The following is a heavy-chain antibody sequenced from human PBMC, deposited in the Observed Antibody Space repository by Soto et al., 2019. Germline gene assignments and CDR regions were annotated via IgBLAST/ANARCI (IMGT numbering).Heavy chain of an antibody. V-gene: IGHV3-30*18. Sequence: QVQLVESGGGVVQPGRSLRLSCAASGFTFSSYGMHWVRQAPGKGLEWVAIISYDGNKKYYADSVKGRFTISRDNSKNTLYLQMNSLRAEDTAIYFCAKDTGDCSSTNSNPGTNWFCPWGEGALVTVSS. CDR2: ISYDGNKK. CDR1: GFTFSSYG. CDR3: AKDTGDCSSTNSNPGTNWFCP. J-gene: IGHJ5*02. D-gene: IGHD2-2*01.